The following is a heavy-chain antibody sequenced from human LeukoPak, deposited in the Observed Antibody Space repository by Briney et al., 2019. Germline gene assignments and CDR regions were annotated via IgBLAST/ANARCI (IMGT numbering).Heavy chain of an antibody. CDR1: GFTFSSYG. J-gene: IGHJ6*02. V-gene: IGHV3-33*01. CDR2: IWYDGSNK. CDR3: ARDLYCSSTSCYMVLYYYGMDV. D-gene: IGHD2-2*02. Sequence: GALRLSCAASGFTFSSYGMHWVRQAPGKGLEWVAVIWYDGSNKYYADSVKGRFTISRDNSKNTLYLQMNSLRAEDTAVYYCARDLYCSSTSCYMVLYYYGMDVWGQGTTVTVSS.